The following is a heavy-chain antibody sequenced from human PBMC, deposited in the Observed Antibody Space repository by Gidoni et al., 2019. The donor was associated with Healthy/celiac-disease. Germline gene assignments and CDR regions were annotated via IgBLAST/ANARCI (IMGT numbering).Heavy chain of an antibody. Sequence: EVQLLESGGGLVQPGGSLRLSCAASGFTFSSYAMSWVRQAPGKGLEWVSAISGSGGSTYYADSVKGRFTISRDNSKNTLYLQMNSLRAEDTAVYYCAKEGYSGSYLGVNYFDYWGQGTLVTVSS. CDR3: AKEGYSGSYLGVNYFDY. J-gene: IGHJ4*02. CDR2: ISGSGGST. CDR1: GFTFSSYA. V-gene: IGHV3-23*01. D-gene: IGHD1-26*01.